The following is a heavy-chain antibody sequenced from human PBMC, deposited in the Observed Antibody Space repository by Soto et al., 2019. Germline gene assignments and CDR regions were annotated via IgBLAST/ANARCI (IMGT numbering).Heavy chain of an antibody. CDR2: IYWDDDK. Sequence: QITLKESGPTLVKPTQTLTLTCTFSGFSLSTSGVGVGWIRQPPGKALEWLALIYWDDDKRYSPSLRSMLTINKDTSKNQVVLTMTNMDPVDTATYYCIQSRCGGDCLQSYASHYYYGMDVWGQGTTVTVSS. J-gene: IGHJ6*02. CDR1: GFSLSTSGVG. D-gene: IGHD2-21*02. CDR3: IQSRCGGDCLQSYASHYYYGMDV. V-gene: IGHV2-5*02.